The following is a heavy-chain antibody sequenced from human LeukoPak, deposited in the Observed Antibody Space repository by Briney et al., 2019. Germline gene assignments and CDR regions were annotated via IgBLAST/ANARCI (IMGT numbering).Heavy chain of an antibody. D-gene: IGHD2-15*01. CDR3: ARALVGGLVAY. CDR2: ISYDGSDK. CDR1: GFTFSSYA. V-gene: IGHV3-30*04. J-gene: IGHJ4*02. Sequence: GGSLRLSCAASGFTFSSYAMHWVRQAPGKGLEWVAVISYDGSDKYYTDSVKGRFTISRDNSKNTLYLQMNSLEAEDTAVYYCARALVGGLVAYWGQGTLVTVSS.